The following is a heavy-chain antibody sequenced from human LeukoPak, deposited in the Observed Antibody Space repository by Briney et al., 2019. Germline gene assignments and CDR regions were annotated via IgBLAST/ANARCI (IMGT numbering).Heavy chain of an antibody. CDR2: FDPEDGET. D-gene: IGHD3-22*01. CDR1: GYTLTELS. J-gene: IGHJ3*02. CDR3: AAVKTYYYDTSGYYFPLNAFDI. V-gene: IGHV1-24*01. Sequence: ASVKVSCKVSGYTLTELSMHWVRQAPGKGLEWMGGFDPEDGETIYAQKFQGRVTMTEDTSTDTAYMELSSLRSEDTAVYCCAAVKTYYYDTSGYYFPLNAFDIWGQGTMVTVSS.